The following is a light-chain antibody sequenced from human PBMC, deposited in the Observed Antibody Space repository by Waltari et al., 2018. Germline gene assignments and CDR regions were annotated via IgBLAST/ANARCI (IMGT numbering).Light chain of an antibody. Sequence: DIVLTQSPAILSLSPGERASLSYRASQSVTNYLAWYQQKPGQAPRLLIYDTSNRATGIPARFSGSGFGTDCTLTISSLEPEDFAVYYCQQRRDWPLTFGGGTKVEIK. V-gene: IGKV3-11*01. CDR1: QSVTNY. CDR3: QQRRDWPLT. J-gene: IGKJ4*01. CDR2: DTS.